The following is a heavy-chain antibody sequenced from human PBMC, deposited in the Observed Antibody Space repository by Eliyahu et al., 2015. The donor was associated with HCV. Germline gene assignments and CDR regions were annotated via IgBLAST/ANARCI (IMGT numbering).Heavy chain of an antibody. V-gene: IGHV3-64*07. CDR3: ARALNWNWGSSEADY. J-gene: IGHJ4*02. CDR2: ISGEGDDT. D-gene: IGHD1-1*01. Sequence: EVQLVESGGGLVQPGGSLRLSCAASGFTFNYHGMIWVRQAPGKGLEYVSGISGEGDDTYYADSVKGRFTISRDNPKNMLYLQMGSLRAEDMAVYYCARALNWNWGSSEADYWGQGTLVTVSS. CDR1: GFTFNYHG.